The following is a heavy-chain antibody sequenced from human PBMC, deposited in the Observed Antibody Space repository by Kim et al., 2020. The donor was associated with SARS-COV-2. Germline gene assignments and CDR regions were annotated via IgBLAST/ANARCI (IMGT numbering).Heavy chain of an antibody. V-gene: IGHV1-18*01. CDR2: ISAYNGNT. J-gene: IGHJ5*02. Sequence: ASVKVSCKASGYTFTSYGISWVRQAPGQGLEWMGWISAYNGNTNYAQKLQGRVTMTTDTSTSTAYMELRSLRSDDTAVYYCARDIAAAGELLEGRNWFDPWGQGTLVTVSS. CDR1: GYTFTSYG. D-gene: IGHD6-13*01. CDR3: ARDIAAAGELLEGRNWFDP.